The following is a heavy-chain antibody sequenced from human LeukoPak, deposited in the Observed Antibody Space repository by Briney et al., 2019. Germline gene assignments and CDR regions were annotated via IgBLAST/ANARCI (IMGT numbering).Heavy chain of an antibody. Sequence: SETLSLTCTVSGGSISNYYWSWIRQPPGKGLEWIGSIYHSGSTYYNPSLKSRVTISVGTSKNQFSLKLSSVTAADTAVYFCARGPYSYDSSGAFDIWGQGTMVTVSS. D-gene: IGHD3-22*01. CDR2: IYHSGST. V-gene: IGHV4-38-2*02. CDR1: GGSISNYY. CDR3: ARGPYSYDSSGAFDI. J-gene: IGHJ3*02.